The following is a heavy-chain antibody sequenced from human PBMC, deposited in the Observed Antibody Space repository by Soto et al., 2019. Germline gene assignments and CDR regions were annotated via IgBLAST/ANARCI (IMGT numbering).Heavy chain of an antibody. CDR3: ALVYCSCVSFYLVFGWYYYYMVV. V-gene: IGHV1-18*01. Sequence: AAVKVSCKASGYTFTSYGISWVRQAPGQGLERMGWISAYNGNTNYAQKLQGRVTMTTDTSTSTAYMELRSLRSDDTAVYYCALVYCSCVSFYLVFGWYYYYMVVWGKGTTVIVSS. J-gene: IGHJ6*03. D-gene: IGHD2-15*01. CDR1: GYTFTSYG. CDR2: ISAYNGNT.